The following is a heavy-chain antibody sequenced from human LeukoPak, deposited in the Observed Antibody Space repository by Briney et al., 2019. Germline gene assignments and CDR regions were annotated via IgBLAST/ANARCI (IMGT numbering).Heavy chain of an antibody. Sequence: AESLRISCKGSGYSFTSYWISWVRQMPGKGLEWMGRIDPSDSYTNYSPSFQGHVTISADKSISTAYLQWSSLKASDTAMYYCATLRYLDWLLDYWGQGTLVTVSS. CDR2: IDPSDSYT. J-gene: IGHJ4*02. D-gene: IGHD3-9*01. CDR1: GYSFTSYW. CDR3: ATLRYLDWLLDY. V-gene: IGHV5-10-1*01.